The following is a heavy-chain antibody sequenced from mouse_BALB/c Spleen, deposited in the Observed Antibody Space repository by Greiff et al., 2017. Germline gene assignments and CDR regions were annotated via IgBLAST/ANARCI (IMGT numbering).Heavy chain of an antibody. D-gene: IGHD1-1*01. V-gene: IGHV2-6-5*01. Sequence: QVQLQQSGPGLVAPSQSLSITCTVSGFSLTDYGVSWIRQPPGKGLEWLGVIWGGGSTYYNSALKSRLSISKDNSKSQVFLKMNSLQTDDTAMYYCAKQRIYYGSSYAMDYWGQGTSVTVSS. CDR1: GFSLTDYG. CDR3: AKQRIYYGSSYAMDY. J-gene: IGHJ4*01. CDR2: IWGGGST.